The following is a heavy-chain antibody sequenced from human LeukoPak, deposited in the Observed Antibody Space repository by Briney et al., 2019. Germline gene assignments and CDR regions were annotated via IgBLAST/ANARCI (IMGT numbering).Heavy chain of an antibody. CDR1: GFTFSSYG. D-gene: IGHD3-22*01. Sequence: QPGGSLRLSCAASGFTFSSYGMHWVRQAPGKGLEWVAFIRYDGSNKYYADSVKGRFTISRDNSKNTLYLQMNSLRAEDTAVYYCAKDDSSGYYYKFAYWGQGALVTVSS. J-gene: IGHJ4*02. CDR2: IRYDGSNK. V-gene: IGHV3-30*02. CDR3: AKDDSSGYYYKFAY.